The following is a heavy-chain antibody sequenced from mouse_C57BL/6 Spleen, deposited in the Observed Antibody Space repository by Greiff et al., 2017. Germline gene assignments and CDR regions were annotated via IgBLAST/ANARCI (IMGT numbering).Heavy chain of an antibody. CDR2: IYPRSGNT. V-gene: IGHV1-81*01. J-gene: IGHJ1*03. D-gene: IGHD1-1*01. CDR1: GYTFTRYG. Sequence: VQLQQSGAELARPGASVKLSCKASGYTFTRYGISWVKQRTGQGLEWIGEIYPRSGNTYYNEKFKGKATLTADKSSSTAYMELRSLTSEDSAVYFCAREGITTVVADWYFDVWGTGTTVTVSS. CDR3: AREGITTVVADWYFDV.